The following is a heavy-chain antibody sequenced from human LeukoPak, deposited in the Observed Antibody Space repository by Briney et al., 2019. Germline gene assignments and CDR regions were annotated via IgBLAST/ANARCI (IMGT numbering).Heavy chain of an antibody. Sequence: ASVKVSCKASGYTFTSYGISWVRQAPGQGLEWMGWISAYNGNTNYAQKLQGRVTMTTDTSTSTAYVELRSLRSDDTAVYYCARQTTFDYYMDVWGKGTTVTVSS. CDR1: GYTFTSYG. CDR3: ARQTTFDYYMDV. CDR2: ISAYNGNT. V-gene: IGHV1-18*01. D-gene: IGHD2/OR15-2a*01. J-gene: IGHJ6*03.